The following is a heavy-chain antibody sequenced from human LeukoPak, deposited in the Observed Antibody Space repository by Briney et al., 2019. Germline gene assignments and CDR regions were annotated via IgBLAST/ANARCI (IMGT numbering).Heavy chain of an antibody. Sequence: GGSLRLSCAASGFTFSSYWMHWVRQAPGKGLVWVSRINSDGSSTTYADSVKGRFTISRDNAKNTLYLQMNSLRAEDTAVYYCAREYSSSRYFDYWGQGTLVTVSP. V-gene: IGHV3-74*01. D-gene: IGHD6-6*01. CDR3: AREYSSSRYFDY. CDR1: GFTFSSYW. J-gene: IGHJ4*02. CDR2: INSDGSST.